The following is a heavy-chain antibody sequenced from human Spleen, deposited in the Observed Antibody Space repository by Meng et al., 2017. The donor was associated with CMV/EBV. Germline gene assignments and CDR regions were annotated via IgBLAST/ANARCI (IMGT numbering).Heavy chain of an antibody. Sequence: GESLKISCAASGFTFSDYYMSWIRQAPGKGLEWVSYISRSGNVIYHADSVKGRFTISRDNAKNSLYLQMNSLRAEDTAVYYCARDKRGAFDIWGQGTMVTVSS. CDR1: GFTFSDYY. CDR3: ARDKRGAFDI. V-gene: IGHV3-11*01. D-gene: IGHD3-10*01. J-gene: IGHJ3*02. CDR2: ISRSGNVI.